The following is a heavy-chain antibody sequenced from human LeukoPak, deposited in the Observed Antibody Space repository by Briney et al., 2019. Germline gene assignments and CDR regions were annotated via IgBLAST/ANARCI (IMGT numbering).Heavy chain of an antibody. CDR1: GFTL. CDR2: ISGSGHRT. CDR3: TRSGYRHPYHFDS. Sequence: GGSLRLSCAASGFTLVRQTSGKGLEWVSGISGSGHRTYYADSVKGRFTISRDNSKNTLSLQMNSLRVEDTAIYYCTRSGYRHPYHFDSWGQGTLVTVSS. J-gene: IGHJ4*02. D-gene: IGHD3-22*01. V-gene: IGHV3-23*01.